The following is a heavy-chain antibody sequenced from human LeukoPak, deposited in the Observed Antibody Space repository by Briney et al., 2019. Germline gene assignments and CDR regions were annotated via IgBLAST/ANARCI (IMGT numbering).Heavy chain of an antibody. CDR1: GFTVISHY. J-gene: IGHJ4*02. Sequence: GGSLRLSCAASGFTVISHYMNWVRQAPGKGLEWVSVIHSGGNTYYADSVKGRFTISRDNSKSTLYLQMNSLRAEDTTVYYCARGSERWLQPFDYWGQGTLVTVSS. CDR3: ARGSERWLQPFDY. D-gene: IGHD5-24*01. CDR2: IHSGGNT. V-gene: IGHV3-53*01.